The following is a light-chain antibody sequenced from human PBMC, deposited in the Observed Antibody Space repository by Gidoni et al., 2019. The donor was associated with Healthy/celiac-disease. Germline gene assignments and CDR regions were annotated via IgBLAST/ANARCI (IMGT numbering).Light chain of an antibody. Sequence: QSVLTQPPSVYGAPGQRVTISCPGSSSNIGAGYDVHWYQQLPGTAPKLLIYGNSNRPSGGPDRCSGSKSGTSASLAITGLQAEDEADYYCQSYDSSLSGSVFGGGTKLTVL. J-gene: IGLJ2*01. CDR3: QSYDSSLSGSV. V-gene: IGLV1-40*01. CDR2: GNS. CDR1: SSNIGAGYD.